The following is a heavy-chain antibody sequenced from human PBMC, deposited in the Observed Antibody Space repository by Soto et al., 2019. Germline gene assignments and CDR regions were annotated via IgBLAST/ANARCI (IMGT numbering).Heavy chain of an antibody. V-gene: IGHV3-30-3*01. CDR3: ARSLDYYYYYGMDV. D-gene: IGHD1-1*01. Sequence: GGSLRLSCAASGFTFSSYAMHWVLQAPGKGLEWVAVISYDGSNKYYADSVKGRFTISRDNSKNTLYLQMNSLRAEDTAVYYCARSLDYYYYYGMDVWGQGTTVTVSS. CDR1: GFTFSSYA. J-gene: IGHJ6*02. CDR2: ISYDGSNK.